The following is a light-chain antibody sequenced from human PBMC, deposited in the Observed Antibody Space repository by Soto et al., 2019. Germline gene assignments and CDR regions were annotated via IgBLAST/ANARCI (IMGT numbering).Light chain of an antibody. V-gene: IGKV3-20*01. CDR2: GAS. Sequence: EIVLAQSPATLSLSPGERATLSCRASQSVSSNYITWYQQKPGQAPRRLIFGASSRATGIPDRFSGSGSGTDFTLTISRLEPEDFAVYYCQQYGSSPWAFGQGTKV. CDR3: QQYGSSPWA. CDR1: QSVSSNY. J-gene: IGKJ1*01.